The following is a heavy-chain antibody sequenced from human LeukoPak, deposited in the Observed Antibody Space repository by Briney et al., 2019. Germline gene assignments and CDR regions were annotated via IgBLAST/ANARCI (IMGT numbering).Heavy chain of an antibody. D-gene: IGHD3-10*01. J-gene: IGHJ4*02. Sequence: PSGGSLRLSCAAAGFTFSSHWMSWVRQAPGKGLEWVANIKQDGSEKYYVDSVKGRFTISRDNAKNSLYLQMNSLRAEDTAVYYCARDSGRLGGNYWGQGTLVTVSS. V-gene: IGHV3-7*01. CDR3: ARDSGRLGGNY. CDR1: GFTFSSHW. CDR2: IKQDGSEK.